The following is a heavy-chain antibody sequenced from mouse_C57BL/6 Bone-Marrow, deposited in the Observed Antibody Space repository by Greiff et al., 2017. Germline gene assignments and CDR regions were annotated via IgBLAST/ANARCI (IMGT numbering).Heavy chain of an antibody. CDR1: GYTFTSYW. CDR2: IHPNSGST. D-gene: IGHD1-1*01. J-gene: IGHJ3*01. CDR3: ARLDYGSSYGFAY. Sequence: QVQLQQPGAELVKPGASVKLSCKASGYTFTSYWMHWVKQRPGQGLEWIGMIHPNSGSTNYNEKFKSKATLTVDKSSSTAYMQLSSLTSEDSAVSYCARLDYGSSYGFAYWGQGTLVTVSA. V-gene: IGHV1-64*01.